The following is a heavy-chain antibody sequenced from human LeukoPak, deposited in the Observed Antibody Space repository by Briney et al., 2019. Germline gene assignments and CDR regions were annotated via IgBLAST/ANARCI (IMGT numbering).Heavy chain of an antibody. D-gene: IGHD5-24*01. V-gene: IGHV4-34*01. CDR2: INHSGST. CDR3: ARGRGRWLQLEPFGY. Sequence: ASETLSLTCAVYGGSFSGYYWSWIRQPPGKGLEWIGEINHSGSTNYNPSLKSRVTISVDTSKNQFSLKLSSVTAADTAVYYCARGRGRWLQLEPFGYWGQGTLVTVSS. CDR1: GGSFSGYY. J-gene: IGHJ4*02.